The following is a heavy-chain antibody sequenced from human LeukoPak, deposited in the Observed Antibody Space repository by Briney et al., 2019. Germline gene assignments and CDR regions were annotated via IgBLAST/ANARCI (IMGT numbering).Heavy chain of an antibody. CDR1: GYTFTSYY. CDR3: ARDYGCSGGSCYSPPYYYYYMDV. CDR2: INPSGSST. Sequence: ASVKVSCKASGYTFTSYYMHWVRQAPGQGLEWMGIINPSGSSTSYAQKFQGRVTMTRDMSTSTVYMELSSLRSEDTAVYYCARDYGCSGGSCYSPPYYYYYMDVWGKGTTVTVSS. D-gene: IGHD2-15*01. V-gene: IGHV1-46*01. J-gene: IGHJ6*03.